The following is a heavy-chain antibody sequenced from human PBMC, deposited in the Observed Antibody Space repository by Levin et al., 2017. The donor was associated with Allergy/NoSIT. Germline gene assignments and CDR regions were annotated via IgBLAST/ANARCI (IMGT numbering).Heavy chain of an antibody. CDR3: AKDLSAVPAANYYYAMDV. J-gene: IGHJ6*02. V-gene: IGHV3-23*01. CDR1: GFTFSSYA. CDR2: TSDSGGST. Sequence: GGSLRLSCAASGFTFSSYAMNWVRQAPGKGLEWVSGTSDSGGSTYYADSVKGRFTISRDNSKNTLDLQVNSLRAEDTALYYCAKDLSAVPAANYYYAMDVWGPGTTVTVSS. D-gene: IGHD2-2*01.